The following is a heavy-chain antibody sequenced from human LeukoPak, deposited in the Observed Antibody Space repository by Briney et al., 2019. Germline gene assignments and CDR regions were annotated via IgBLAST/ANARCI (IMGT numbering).Heavy chain of an antibody. CDR3: ARDCSGGSCHAG. D-gene: IGHD2-15*01. Sequence: GASVKVSCKASGGTFSSYAISWVRQAPGQGLEWMGGIIPTFGTANYAQKFRGRDTITADESTSTAYMELSSLRSEDTAVYYCARDCSGGSCHAGWGQGTLVTVSS. J-gene: IGHJ4*02. CDR1: GGTFSSYA. V-gene: IGHV1-69*13. CDR2: IIPTFGTA.